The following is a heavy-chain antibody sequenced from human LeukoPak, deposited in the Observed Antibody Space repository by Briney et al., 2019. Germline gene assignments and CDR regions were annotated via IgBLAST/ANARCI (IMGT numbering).Heavy chain of an antibody. V-gene: IGHV3-23*01. CDR1: GFTFNSYA. CDR3: AKDRHYYGSGSFYTYFDY. J-gene: IGHJ4*02. Sequence: GRSLRLSCAASGFTFNSYAMNWVRQAPGKGLEWVSLISGSGGSTYYADSVKGRFTISRDNSKNTLYLQMNSLRAEDTAIYYCAKDRHYYGSGSFYTYFDYWGQGTLVTVSS. D-gene: IGHD3-10*01. CDR2: ISGSGGST.